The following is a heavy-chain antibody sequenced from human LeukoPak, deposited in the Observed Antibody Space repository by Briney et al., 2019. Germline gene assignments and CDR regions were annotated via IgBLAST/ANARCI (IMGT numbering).Heavy chain of an antibody. D-gene: IGHD1-26*01. J-gene: IGHJ4*02. Sequence: SETLSLTCTVSGGSISSYYWSWIRQPPGKGLEWIGYIYYSGSTNYNPSLKSRVTISVDTSKNQFSLKLSSVTAADTAVYYCASGRDGSYYFDYWGQGTLVTVSS. V-gene: IGHV4-59*01. CDR1: GGSISSYY. CDR2: IYYSGST. CDR3: ASGRDGSYYFDY.